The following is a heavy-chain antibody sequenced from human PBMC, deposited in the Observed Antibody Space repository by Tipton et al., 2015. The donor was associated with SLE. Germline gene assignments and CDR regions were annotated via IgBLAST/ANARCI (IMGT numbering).Heavy chain of an antibody. V-gene: IGHV5-51*01. Sequence: VQLVQSGAEVKKPGESLKISCKGFGYSFDSYWVGWVRQMPGKGLEWMGIIYPGDSDTRYSPSFQGQVTISADKSTSTAYLQWGSLRASDTAIYYCARGHLVATPHGMDVWGQGTTVTVSS. CDR1: GYSFDSYW. CDR3: ARGHLVATPHGMDV. CDR2: IYPGDSDT. D-gene: IGHD5-12*01. J-gene: IGHJ6*02.